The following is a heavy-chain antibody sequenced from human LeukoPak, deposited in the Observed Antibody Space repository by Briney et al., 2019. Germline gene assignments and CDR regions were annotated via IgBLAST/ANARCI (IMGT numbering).Heavy chain of an antibody. CDR2: IYYSGST. D-gene: IGHD5-24*01. Sequence: SETLSLTCTVSGGSISSSSYYWSWIRQPPGKGLEWIGYIYYSGSTYYNPSLKSRVTISVDTSKNQFSLKLSSVTAADTAVYYCARERIVEMATIIPRYWYFDLWGRGTLVTVSS. V-gene: IGHV4-30-4*08. J-gene: IGHJ2*01. CDR1: GGSISSSSYY. CDR3: ARERIVEMATIIPRYWYFDL.